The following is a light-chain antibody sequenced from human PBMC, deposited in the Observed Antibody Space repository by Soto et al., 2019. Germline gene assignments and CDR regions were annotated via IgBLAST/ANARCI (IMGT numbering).Light chain of an antibody. Sequence: EIVLTQSPGTLSLSPGERATLSCRASQSLSSGYLAWYRQKPGQAPRILIYAASSRATGIPDRFSGSGSGTDFSLTISRLEPEDFAVYYCHQYDTSPRTFGQGTKVDIK. J-gene: IGKJ1*01. CDR1: QSLSSGY. CDR2: AAS. CDR3: HQYDTSPRT. V-gene: IGKV3-20*01.